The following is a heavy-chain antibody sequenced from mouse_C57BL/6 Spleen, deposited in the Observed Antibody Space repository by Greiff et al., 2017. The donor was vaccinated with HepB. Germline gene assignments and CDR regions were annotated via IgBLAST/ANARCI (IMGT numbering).Heavy chain of an antibody. Sequence: VQLQQSGPGLVQPSQSLSITCTVSGFSLTSYGVHWVRQPPGKGLEWLGVIWSGGSTDYNAAFISRLSISKDNSNSQVFFKMNSLQADDTAIYYCAKNHYGSSPRAMDYWGQGTSVTVSS. V-gene: IGHV2-4*01. CDR2: IWSGGST. D-gene: IGHD1-1*01. CDR1: GFSLTSYG. CDR3: AKNHYGSSPRAMDY. J-gene: IGHJ4*01.